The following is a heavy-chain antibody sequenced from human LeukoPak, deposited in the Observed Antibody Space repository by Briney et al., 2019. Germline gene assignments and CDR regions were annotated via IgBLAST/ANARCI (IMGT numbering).Heavy chain of an antibody. CDR1: GFTSSSYG. Sequence: GGSLRLSCAASGFTSSSYGMHWVRQAPGKGLEWVAVISCDGSNKYYADSVKGRFTISRDNSKNTLYLQMNSLRAEDTAVYYCAKPYGDAKTPYFDYWGQGTLVTVSS. D-gene: IGHD4-17*01. CDR2: ISCDGSNK. J-gene: IGHJ4*02. V-gene: IGHV3-30*18. CDR3: AKPYGDAKTPYFDY.